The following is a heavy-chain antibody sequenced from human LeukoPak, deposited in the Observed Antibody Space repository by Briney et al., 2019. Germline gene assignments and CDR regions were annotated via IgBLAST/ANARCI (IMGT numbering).Heavy chain of an antibody. CDR2: INHNGST. J-gene: IGHJ5*02. Sequence: PSETLSLTCAVYGGSFSGYYWSWIRRPPGKGLEWIGGINHNGSTNNNPSLKSRVTISVVTSKNQFSLKLSSVTAADTAVYYCARHPRLSGSYALRFGIWFDPWGQGTLVTVSS. CDR3: ARHPRLSGSYALRFGIWFDP. V-gene: IGHV4-34*01. CDR1: GGSFSGYY. D-gene: IGHD1-26*01.